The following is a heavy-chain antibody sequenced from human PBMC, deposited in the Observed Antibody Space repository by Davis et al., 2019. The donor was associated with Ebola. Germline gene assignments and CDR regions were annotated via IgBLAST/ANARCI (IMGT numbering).Heavy chain of an antibody. J-gene: IGHJ5*02. CDR2: IIPIFGTA. Sequence: SVKVSCKASGGTFSSYAISWVRQAPGQGLEWMGGIIPIFGTANYAQKFQGRVTITSDKSTSTAYMELSSLRSEDTAVYYCARAPGPYCSSTSCYVTTNWFDPWGQGTLVTVSS. D-gene: IGHD2-2*01. CDR3: ARAPGPYCSSTSCYVTTNWFDP. CDR1: GGTFSSYA. V-gene: IGHV1-69*06.